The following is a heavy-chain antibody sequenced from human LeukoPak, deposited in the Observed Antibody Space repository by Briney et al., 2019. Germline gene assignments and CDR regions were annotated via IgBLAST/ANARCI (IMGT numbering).Heavy chain of an antibody. V-gene: IGHV3-23*01. D-gene: IGHD3-22*01. Sequence: GGSLRLSCAASGFTFSSYAMSWVRQAPGKGLEWVSAISGSGGSTYYADSVKGRFTISRDNSENTLYLQMNSLRAEDTAVYYCARDQYYYDSSGIPTDAFDIWGQGTMVTVSS. J-gene: IGHJ3*02. CDR1: GFTFSSYA. CDR3: ARDQYYYDSSGIPTDAFDI. CDR2: ISGSGGST.